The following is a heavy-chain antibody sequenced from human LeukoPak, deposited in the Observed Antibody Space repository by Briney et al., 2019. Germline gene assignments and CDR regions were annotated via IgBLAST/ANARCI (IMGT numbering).Heavy chain of an antibody. D-gene: IGHD1-26*01. Sequence: GASVKVSFNASGYTFTYHYIHLVRQAPGQGLEWMGIINPNNGNTNYAQKFQGRVTMTRDTSTSTVYMELSSLGSEDTAVYYCAGESDSGKDFDRWGQGTLVTVSS. CDR1: GYTFTYHY. CDR2: INPNNGNT. CDR3: AGESDSGKDFDR. J-gene: IGHJ4*02. V-gene: IGHV1-46*01.